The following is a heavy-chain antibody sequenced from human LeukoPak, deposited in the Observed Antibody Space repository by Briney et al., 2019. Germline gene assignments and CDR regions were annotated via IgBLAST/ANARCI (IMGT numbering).Heavy chain of an antibody. D-gene: IGHD1-26*01. Sequence: ASVKVSCKASGYTFTGYYMHWVRQAPGQGLEWMGWINPNSGGTNYAQKFQGRVTMTRDTSISTAYMELSRLRSDDTAVYYCARDRTNPYSGSYQRAAFDIWGQGTMVTVSS. CDR3: ARDRTNPYSGSYQRAAFDI. V-gene: IGHV1-2*02. J-gene: IGHJ3*02. CDR2: INPNSGGT. CDR1: GYTFTGYY.